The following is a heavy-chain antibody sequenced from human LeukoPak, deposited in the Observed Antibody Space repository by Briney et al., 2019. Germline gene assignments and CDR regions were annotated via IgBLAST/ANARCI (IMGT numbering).Heavy chain of an antibody. CDR3: ARGLGSRFYYDSSGYYQY. Sequence: SETLSLTCAVYGGSFSGYYWSWIRQPPGKGLEWIGEINHSGSTNYNPSLKSRVTISVDTSKNQYSLKLSSVTAADTAVYYCARGLGSRFYYDSSGYYQYWGQGTLVTVSS. CDR1: GGSFSGYY. CDR2: INHSGST. D-gene: IGHD3-22*01. J-gene: IGHJ4*02. V-gene: IGHV4-34*01.